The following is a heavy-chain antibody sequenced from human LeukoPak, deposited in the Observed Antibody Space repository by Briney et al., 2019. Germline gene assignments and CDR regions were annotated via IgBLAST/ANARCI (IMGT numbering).Heavy chain of an antibody. V-gene: IGHV3-9*01. J-gene: IGHJ3*02. Sequence: GGSLRLSCAASGFTFDDYAMHWVRQAPGKGLEWVSGISWNSGSIGYADSVKGRFTISRDNAKNSLYLQMNSLRAEDTALYYCAKPPYSSSWEDAFDIWGQGTVVTVSS. CDR3: AKPPYSSSWEDAFDI. D-gene: IGHD6-13*01. CDR2: ISWNSGSI. CDR1: GFTFDDYA.